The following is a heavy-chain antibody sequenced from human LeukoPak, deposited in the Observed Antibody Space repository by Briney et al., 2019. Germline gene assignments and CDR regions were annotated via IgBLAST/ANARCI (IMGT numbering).Heavy chain of an antibody. V-gene: IGHV4-39*01. CDR2: IYYSGST. J-gene: IGHJ6*03. CDR1: GGSISSSSYY. CDR3: ARGFPLKWLVRDYYYYMDV. Sequence: PSETLSLTCTVSGGSISSSSYYWGWIRQPPGKGLEWIGSIYYSGSTYYNPSLKSRVTISVDTSKNQFSLKLSSVTAADTAVYYCARGFPLKWLVRDYYYYMDVWGKGTTVTVSS. D-gene: IGHD6-19*01.